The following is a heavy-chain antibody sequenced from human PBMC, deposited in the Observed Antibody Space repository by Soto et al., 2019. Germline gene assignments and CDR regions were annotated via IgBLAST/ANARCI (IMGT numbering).Heavy chain of an antibody. V-gene: IGHV4-39*01. D-gene: IGHD3-9*01. Sequence: SETLSLTCTVSAGSITSDTYYWGWIRQPPEKGLEWIASISYSGSTYYNPTLKSRLTISVDTSKSQFSLKLSSVTAADTAVYYCARQSSRYFDFDFWGQGTLVTVSS. J-gene: IGHJ4*02. CDR3: ARQSSRYFDFDF. CDR1: AGSITSDTYY. CDR2: ISYSGST.